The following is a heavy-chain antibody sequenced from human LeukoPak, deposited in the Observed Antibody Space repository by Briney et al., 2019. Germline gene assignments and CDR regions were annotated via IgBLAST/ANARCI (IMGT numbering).Heavy chain of an antibody. J-gene: IGHJ4*02. CDR1: GGTFSSYA. CDR3: ARRIQVPREEYYFDY. V-gene: IGHV1-69*05. CDR2: IIPIFGTA. D-gene: IGHD5-18*01. Sequence: SVKVSCKASGGTFSSYAISWVRQAPGQGLEWMGGIIPIFGTANYAQKFQGRVTITTDESTSTAYMELSSPRSEDTAVYYCARRIQVPREEYYFDYWGQGTLVTVSS.